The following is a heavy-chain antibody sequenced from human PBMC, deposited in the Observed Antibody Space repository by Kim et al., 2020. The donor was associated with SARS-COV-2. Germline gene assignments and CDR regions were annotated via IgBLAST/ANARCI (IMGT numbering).Heavy chain of an antibody. D-gene: IGHD3-9*01. Sequence: GGSLRLSCVASGFTFSSYDMHWVRQATGKGLEWVSAIGTAGDTYYPGSVKGRFTISRENAKNSLYLQMNSLRAGDTAVYYCARDRGDILTGYLGWYFDLWGRGTLVTVSS. V-gene: IGHV3-13*01. J-gene: IGHJ2*01. CDR2: IGTAGDT. CDR1: GFTFSSYD. CDR3: ARDRGDILTGYLGWYFDL.